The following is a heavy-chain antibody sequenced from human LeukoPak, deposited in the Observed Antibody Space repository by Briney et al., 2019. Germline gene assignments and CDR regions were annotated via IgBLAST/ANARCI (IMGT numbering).Heavy chain of an antibody. CDR1: GFTFSSYS. Sequence: PGGSLRLSCAASGFTFSSYSMNWVRQAPGKGLEWVSSISSSSSYIYYADSVKGRFTISRGNAKNSLYLQMNSLRAEDTAVYYCARPITGYSSSWYPYYDMDVWGQGTTVTVSS. J-gene: IGHJ6*02. D-gene: IGHD6-13*01. V-gene: IGHV3-21*01. CDR3: ARPITGYSSSWYPYYDMDV. CDR2: ISSSSSYI.